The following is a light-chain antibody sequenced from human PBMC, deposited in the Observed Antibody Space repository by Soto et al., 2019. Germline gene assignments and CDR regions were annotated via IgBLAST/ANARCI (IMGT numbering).Light chain of an antibody. Sequence: DVQMTQTPSSLSASVGDRVILTCRASQSIGNWLAWYQQKPGKAPKLLIYKASSLESGVPTRFSGSGSGTDFTLTISSLQPEDFATYYCQQYNSYVFGPGTKVHIK. CDR3: QQYNSYV. V-gene: IGKV1-5*03. CDR1: QSIGNW. J-gene: IGKJ3*01. CDR2: KAS.